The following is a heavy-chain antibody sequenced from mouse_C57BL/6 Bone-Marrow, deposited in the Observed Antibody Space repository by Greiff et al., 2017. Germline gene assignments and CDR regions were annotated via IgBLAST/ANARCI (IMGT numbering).Heavy chain of an antibody. V-gene: IGHV5-9*01. CDR2: ISGGGGNT. CDR3: SRQVTTGLAIKNFAV. J-gene: IGHJ1*03. D-gene: IGHD1-1*01. CDR1: GFTFSSST. Sequence: EVKLMESGGGLVKPGGSLKLSCAASGFTFSSSTMSWVRQTPEKRLQWVAAISGGGGNTYYPDSVKGRFPISRDNDKNILYLQMSSLRAEDTALYYCSRQVTTGLAIKNFAVWGTRTTGSVSS.